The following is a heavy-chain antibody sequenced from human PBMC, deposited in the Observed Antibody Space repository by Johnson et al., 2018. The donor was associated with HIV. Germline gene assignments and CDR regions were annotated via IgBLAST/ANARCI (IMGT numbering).Heavy chain of an antibody. D-gene: IGHD1-26*01. J-gene: IGHJ3*02. CDR3: ARDGGIPTGNAFDI. Sequence: VQLVESGGGLLQPGGSLRLSCAASGFTMGAYAMHWVRQAPGKGLEWVAGIRWNGGSIGATDSVKGRVTISRHHSKNKLFLQMNSLRAEDTAVYYWARDGGIPTGNAFDIWGQGIMFTVSS. V-gene: IGHV3-9*01. CDR2: IRWNGGSI. CDR1: GFTMGAYA.